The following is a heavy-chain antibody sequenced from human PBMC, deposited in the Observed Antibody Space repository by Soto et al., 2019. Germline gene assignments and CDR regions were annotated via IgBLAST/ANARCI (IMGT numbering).Heavy chain of an antibody. Sequence: QVQLVQSGAEVKKPGASVKVSCKASGYTFTSYGISWVRQAPVQGLEWMGWISAYNGNTNYAQKLQGRVTMTTDTSTSTAYMELRSLRSDDTAVYYCASDVIWFGESDIHSDYWGQGTLVTVSS. CDR2: ISAYNGNT. CDR3: ASDVIWFGESDIHSDY. V-gene: IGHV1-18*01. J-gene: IGHJ4*02. D-gene: IGHD3-10*01. CDR1: GYTFTSYG.